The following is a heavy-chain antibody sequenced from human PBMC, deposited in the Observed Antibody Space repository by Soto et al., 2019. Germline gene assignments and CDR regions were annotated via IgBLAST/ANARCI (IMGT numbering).Heavy chain of an antibody. CDR2: IWYDGSNK. V-gene: IGHV3-33*01. J-gene: IGHJ4*02. CDR1: GFTFSSYG. D-gene: IGHD6-6*01. CDR3: ARDIRRSSIFDY. Sequence: GGSLRLSCAASGFTFSSYGMHWVRQAPGKGLEWVAVIWYDGSNKYYADSVKGRFTISRDNSKNTLYLQMNSLRAEDTAVYYCARDIRRSSIFDYWGQGTLVTVSS.